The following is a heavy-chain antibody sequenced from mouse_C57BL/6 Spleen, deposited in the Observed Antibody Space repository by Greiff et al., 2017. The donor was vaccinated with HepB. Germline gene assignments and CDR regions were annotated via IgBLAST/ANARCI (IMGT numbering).Heavy chain of an antibody. D-gene: IGHD2-4*01. J-gene: IGHJ2*01. CDR3: ARYDDDYGFDY. Sequence: EVKVVESGGGLVQPGGSLSLSCAASGFTFTDYYMSWVRQPPGKALEWLGFIRNKANGYTTEYSASVKGRLTISRDNSQSILYLQMNALRAEDSATYYCARYDDDYGFDYWGQGTTLTVSS. V-gene: IGHV7-3*01. CDR2: IRNKANGYTT. CDR1: GFTFTDYY.